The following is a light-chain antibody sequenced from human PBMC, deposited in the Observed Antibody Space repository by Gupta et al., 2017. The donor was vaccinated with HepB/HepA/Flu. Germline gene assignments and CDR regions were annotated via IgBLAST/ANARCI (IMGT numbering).Light chain of an antibody. CDR1: QYISNY. J-gene: IGKJ2*04. CDR3: QRSSSTVCS. V-gene: IGKV1-39*01. Sequence: DIQMTQSPSSLSASVEDRVTITCRASQYISNYLNWYQQKPGKAPKLLIYGASSLQSGVPSRFSGSGSGTEFTLTISSLQREDSATYFCQRSSSTVCSFGQGTKLEIK. CDR2: GAS.